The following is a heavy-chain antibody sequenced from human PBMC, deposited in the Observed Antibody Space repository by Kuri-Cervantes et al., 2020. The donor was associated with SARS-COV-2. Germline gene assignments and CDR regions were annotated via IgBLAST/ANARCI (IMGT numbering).Heavy chain of an antibody. V-gene: IGHV1-2*04. CDR1: GYTFTGYY. CDR2: INPNSGGT. CDR3: ARELVVVPAAEQNWYYYYGMDV. D-gene: IGHD2-2*01. J-gene: IGHJ6*02. Sequence: ASVKDSCKASGYTFTGYYMHWVRQAPGQGLEWMGWINPNSGGTNYAQKFQGWVTMTRDTSISTAYMELSRLRSDDTAVYYCARELVVVPAAEQNWYYYYGMDVWGQGTTVTVSS.